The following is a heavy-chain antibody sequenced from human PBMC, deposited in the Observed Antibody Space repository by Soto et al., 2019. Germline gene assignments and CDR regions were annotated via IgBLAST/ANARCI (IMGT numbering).Heavy chain of an antibody. CDR1: GDRVSSNSAA. CDR3: ARWIRGSHDFEI. CDR2: TYYRSKWYN. Sequence: SQTLSLTCAISGDRVSSNSAAWNWIRQSPSRGLEWLGRTYYRSKWYNDYEVSLKSRITINPDTSKNKFSLQLNSVTPEDTAVYYCARWIRGSHDFEIWGQGTMVTVSS. J-gene: IGHJ3*02. V-gene: IGHV6-1*01. D-gene: IGHD3-10*01.